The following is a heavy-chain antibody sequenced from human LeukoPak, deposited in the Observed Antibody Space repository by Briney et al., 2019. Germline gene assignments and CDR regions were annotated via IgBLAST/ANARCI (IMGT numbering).Heavy chain of an antibody. J-gene: IGHJ6*03. CDR3: ARDWGGYEVVVPAAIEGYYYYYYMDV. CDR1: GGSISSSSYY. CDR2: IYYSGST. D-gene: IGHD2-2*02. Sequence: SETLSLTCTVSGGSISSSSYYWGWIRQPPGKGLEWIGSIYYSGSTYYNPSLKSRVTISVDTSKNQFSLKLSSVTAADTAVYYCARDWGGYEVVVPAAIEGYYYYYYMDVWGKGTTVTVSS. V-gene: IGHV4-39*07.